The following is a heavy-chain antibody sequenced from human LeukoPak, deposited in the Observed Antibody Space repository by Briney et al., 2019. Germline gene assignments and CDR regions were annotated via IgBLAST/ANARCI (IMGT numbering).Heavy chain of an antibody. CDR3: ARNYYASSGYFYYYGMDV. CDR2: ISSSSSTI. D-gene: IGHD3-22*01. V-gene: IGHV3-48*04. CDR1: GFTFSSYS. Sequence: PGGSLRLSCAASGFTFSSYSMNWVRQAPGKGLEWVSYISSSSSTIYYADSVKGRFTISRDNAKNSLYLQMNSLRAEDTAVYYCARNYYASSGYFYYYGMDVWGQGTTVTVSS. J-gene: IGHJ6*02.